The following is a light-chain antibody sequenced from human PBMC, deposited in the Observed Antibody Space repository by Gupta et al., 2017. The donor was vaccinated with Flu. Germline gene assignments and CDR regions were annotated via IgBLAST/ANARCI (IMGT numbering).Light chain of an antibody. V-gene: IGKV3-11*01. CDR3: QQRHTSIT. J-gene: IGKJ4*01. Sequence: EIVLTQSPATLSLSPGERATLSCRASQSVNNYLAWFQQKPGQAPRLLIYDASSRASGIPGRFSGSGSATDFTLTSSGREAEDFAIYYWQQRHTSITFGGGTKVEIK. CDR2: DAS. CDR1: QSVNNY.